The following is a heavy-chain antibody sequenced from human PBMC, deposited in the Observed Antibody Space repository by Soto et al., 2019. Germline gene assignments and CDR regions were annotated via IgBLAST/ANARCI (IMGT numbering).Heavy chain of an antibody. CDR3: ARDXLLLGPLVVPAARNFDY. D-gene: IGHD2-2*01. CDR2: ISSSSSTI. J-gene: IGHJ4*02. CDR1: GFTFSSYS. Sequence: PGGSLSLSCAASGFTFSSYSMNWVRQAPGKGLEWVSYISSSSSTIYYADSVKGRFTISRDNAKNSLYLQMNSLRDEDTAVYYCARDXLLLGPLVVPAARNFDYWGRGTLVTVSS. V-gene: IGHV3-48*02.